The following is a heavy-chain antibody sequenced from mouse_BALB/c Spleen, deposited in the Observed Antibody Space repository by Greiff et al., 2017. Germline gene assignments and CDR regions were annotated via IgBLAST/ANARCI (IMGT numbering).Heavy chain of an antibody. CDR3: ARTSLYYGYFDY. D-gene: IGHD2-1*01. J-gene: IGHJ2*01. Sequence: DVKLVESGGGLVKPGGSLKLSCAASGFTFSSYAMSWVRQTPEKRLEWVASISSGGSTYYPDSVKGRFTISRDNARNILYLQMSSLRSEDTAMYYYARTSLYYGYFDYWGQGTTLTVSS. V-gene: IGHV5-6-5*01. CDR1: GFTFSSYA. CDR2: ISSGGST.